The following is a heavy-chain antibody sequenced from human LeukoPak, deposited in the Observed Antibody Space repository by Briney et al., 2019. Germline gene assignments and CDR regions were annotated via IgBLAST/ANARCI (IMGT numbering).Heavy chain of an antibody. J-gene: IGHJ3*02. CDR2: ISSSSSTI. V-gene: IGHV3-48*01. Sequence: PGGSLRLSCAASGFTFSSYSMNWVRQAPGKGLEWVSYISSSSSTIYYADSVEGRFTISRDNAKNSLYLQMNSLRAEDTAVYYCARRGYDSSGYRDAFDIWGQGTMVTVSS. CDR3: ARRGYDSSGYRDAFDI. CDR1: GFTFSSYS. D-gene: IGHD3-22*01.